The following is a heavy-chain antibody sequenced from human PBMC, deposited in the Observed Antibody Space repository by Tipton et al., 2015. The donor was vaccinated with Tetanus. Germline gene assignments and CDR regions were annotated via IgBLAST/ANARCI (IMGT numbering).Heavy chain of an antibody. CDR3: ARGDYYDSSGYLVY. V-gene: IGHV3-20*01. CDR2: INWNGGST. CDR1: GFTFDDYG. J-gene: IGHJ4*02. D-gene: IGHD3-22*01. Sequence: SLRLSCAASGFTFDDYGMSWVRQAPGKGLEWVSGINWNGGSTGYADSVKGRFTISRDNAKNSLYLQMNSLRAEDTALYHCARGDYYDSSGYLVYWGQGTLVTVSS.